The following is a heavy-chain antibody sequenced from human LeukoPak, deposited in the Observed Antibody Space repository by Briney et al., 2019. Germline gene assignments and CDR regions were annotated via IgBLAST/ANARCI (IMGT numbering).Heavy chain of an antibody. CDR3: ARDLDGDRVQEN. Sequence: GGSLRLSCAASGFTFSTNSMNWVRQAPGKGLEWVSYISSGSSTIYYADSVKGRFTISRDNAKNSLYLQMNSLRAEDTAIYYCARDLDGDRVQENWGQGTLVTVSS. CDR2: ISSGSSTI. J-gene: IGHJ4*02. CDR1: GFTFSTNS. V-gene: IGHV3-48*04. D-gene: IGHD4-17*01.